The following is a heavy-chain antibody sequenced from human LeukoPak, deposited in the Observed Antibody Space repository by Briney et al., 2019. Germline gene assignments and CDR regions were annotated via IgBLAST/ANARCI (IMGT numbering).Heavy chain of an antibody. CDR3: ARAGYSSRWPFDY. CDR2: IKADNGNT. V-gene: IGHV1-3*01. Sequence: ASVKVSCKASGYTFTNYAMHWVRQAPGQRIEWMGWIKADNGNTKYSQKFEGRVTITRDTSASTADMELSSLRSEGTAIYYCARAGYSSRWPFDYWGQGTLVTVSS. CDR1: GYTFTNYA. D-gene: IGHD6-13*01. J-gene: IGHJ4*02.